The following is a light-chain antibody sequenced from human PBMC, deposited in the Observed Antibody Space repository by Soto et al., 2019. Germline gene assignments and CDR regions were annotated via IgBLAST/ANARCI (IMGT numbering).Light chain of an antibody. CDR1: SSNIGSNT. Sequence: QRVLTRPPSASGAPGQGVTISCTGSSSNIGSNTVNWYQQLPGTAPKLLIYSNNQLPSGVPDRFSGSKSGTSASLAISGLQSEVEADYYCAAWDDSLNVLYVFRTGTKVPVL. J-gene: IGLJ1*01. CDR3: AAWDDSLNVLYV. V-gene: IGLV1-44*01. CDR2: SNN.